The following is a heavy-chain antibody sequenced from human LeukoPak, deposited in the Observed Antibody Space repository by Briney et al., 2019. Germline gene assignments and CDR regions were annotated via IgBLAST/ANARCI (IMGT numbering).Heavy chain of an antibody. CDR1: GYTFTSYG. CDR2: ISAYNGNT. J-gene: IGHJ4*02. D-gene: IGHD4-23*01. Sequence: ASVKVSCKXSGYTFTSYGISWVRQAPGQGLEWMGWISAYNGNTNYAQKLQGRVTMTTDTSTSTAYMELSSLRSEDTAVYYCAGGNSGDYFDYWGQGTLVTVSS. V-gene: IGHV1-18*01. CDR3: AGGNSGDYFDY.